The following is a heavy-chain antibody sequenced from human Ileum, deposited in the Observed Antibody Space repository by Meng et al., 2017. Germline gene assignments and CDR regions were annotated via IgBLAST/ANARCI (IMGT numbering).Heavy chain of an antibody. CDR3: ARSSSHRFDP. V-gene: IGHV4-61*02. CDR2: IYTSGST. CDR1: GGSTSSGSYY. Sequence: QWQLQGSVPGLVKLSKTLSLTCTVSGGSTSSGSYYWSWIRQPAGKGLEWIGRIYTSGSTNYNPSLKSRVTISIDTSKNQFSLNLSSVTATDTAVYYCARSSSHRFDPWGQGTLVTVSS. J-gene: IGHJ5*02.